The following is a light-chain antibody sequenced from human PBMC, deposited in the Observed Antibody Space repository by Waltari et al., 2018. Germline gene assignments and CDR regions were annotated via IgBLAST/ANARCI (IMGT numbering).Light chain of an antibody. CDR1: QSVSRT. Sequence: GETATLSCRASQSVSRTLAWYQQKPGQAPRLLIYDASSRATGIPDRFSGSGSGTDFSLTISRLEPEDFAVYYCQKYGTLPATFGQGTKVEIK. V-gene: IGKV3-20*01. J-gene: IGKJ1*01. CDR2: DAS. CDR3: QKYGTLPAT.